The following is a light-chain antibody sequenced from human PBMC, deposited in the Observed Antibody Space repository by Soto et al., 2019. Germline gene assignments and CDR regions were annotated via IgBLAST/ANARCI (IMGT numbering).Light chain of an antibody. J-gene: IGKJ1*01. CDR3: QQSYSIRSWT. CDR1: QTVGSF. CDR2: AAS. V-gene: IGKV1-39*01. Sequence: DIQMTQSPPSLSASVGDRVTITCRASQTVGSFLNWYQQRPGRAPNLLIYAASNLPTGVPSRFSGSGPGTDFTLTINSLQPEDFGTYYCQQSYSIRSWTFGQGTKVDIK.